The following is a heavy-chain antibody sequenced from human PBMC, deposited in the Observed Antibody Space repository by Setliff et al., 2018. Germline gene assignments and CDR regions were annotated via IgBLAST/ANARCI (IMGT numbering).Heavy chain of an antibody. CDR3: ARDGSGSYLYYYYGMDV. D-gene: IGHD3-10*01. Sequence: SETLSLTCAVYGGSFSTYYWIWIRQPPGKGLEWIGEINHSGSTNYNPSLKSRVTISVDTSKNQFSLKLSSVTAADTAVYYCARDGSGSYLYYYYGMDVWGQGTTVTVSS. CDR1: GGSFSTYY. V-gene: IGHV4-34*01. CDR2: INHSGST. J-gene: IGHJ6*02.